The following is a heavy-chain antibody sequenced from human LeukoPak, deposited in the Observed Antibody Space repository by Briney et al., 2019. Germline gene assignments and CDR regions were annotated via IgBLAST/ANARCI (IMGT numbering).Heavy chain of an antibody. CDR2: ISSSSSYI. Sequence: GGSLRLSCAASGFTFSSYSMNWVRQAPGKGLEWVSSISSSSSYIYYADSVKGRFTISRDNAKNSLYLQLNSLRAEDTAGYYCARVLHKRNYDSSDYYGSWGQGTLVTVSS. CDR3: ARVLHKRNYDSSDYYGS. J-gene: IGHJ5*02. D-gene: IGHD3-22*01. CDR1: GFTFSSYS. V-gene: IGHV3-21*01.